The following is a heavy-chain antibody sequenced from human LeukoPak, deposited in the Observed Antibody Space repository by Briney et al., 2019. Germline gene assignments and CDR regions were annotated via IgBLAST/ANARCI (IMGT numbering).Heavy chain of an antibody. J-gene: IGHJ5*01. CDR1: GGSINSGSFY. V-gene: IGHV4-39*01. CDR3: VRLHDSRGYYSDS. Sequence: PSETLSLTCTVSGGSINSGSFYWGWIRQPPGKGLKWIGLNSYSGNSYYNPSLKSRVTVSVDTSNNLFFLMLSTVTAADTAVYYCVRLHDSRGYYSDSWGQGTLVTVSS. D-gene: IGHD3-22*01. CDR2: NSYSGNS.